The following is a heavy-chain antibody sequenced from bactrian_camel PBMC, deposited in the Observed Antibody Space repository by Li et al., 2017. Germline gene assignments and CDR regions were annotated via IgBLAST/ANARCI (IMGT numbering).Heavy chain of an antibody. CDR3: AARAGGGRVGCSGGHYGDADFGR. Sequence: QLVESGGGSALAGGSVRLSCAASGYTFNTYSWFRQAPGQEREGVAAIDSDGGTIYADSVKGRFTLSKDSAKNTVYLQMISLTPEDTAIYYCAARAGGGRVGCSGGHYGDADFGRWGQGTQVTVS. CDR1: GYTFNTY. J-gene: IGHJ6*01. CDR2: IDSDGGT. V-gene: IGHV3S53*01. D-gene: IGHD5*01.